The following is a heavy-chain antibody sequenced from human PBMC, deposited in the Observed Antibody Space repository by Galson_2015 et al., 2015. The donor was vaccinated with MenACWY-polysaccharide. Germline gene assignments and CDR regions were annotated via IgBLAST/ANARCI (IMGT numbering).Heavy chain of an antibody. CDR1: GFTFDDYA. CDR2: INWNSGTL. CDR3: VKAKYRLLAVRLYYFDY. Sequence: SLRLSCAASGFTFDDYAMHWVRQAPEKGLEWVSGINWNSGTLAYADSVKGRFIISRDNAKNSLSLQMNSLRAEDTAFYYCVKAKYRLLAVRLYYFDYWGQGTLVTVSS. D-gene: IGHD6-19*01. V-gene: IGHV3-9*01. J-gene: IGHJ4*02.